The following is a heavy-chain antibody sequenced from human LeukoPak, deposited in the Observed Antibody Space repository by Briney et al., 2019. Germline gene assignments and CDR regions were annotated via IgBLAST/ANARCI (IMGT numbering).Heavy chain of an antibody. CDR1: GGSISSYY. Sequence: PSETLSLTCTVSGGSISSYYWSWIRQPPGKGLEWIGYIYYSGSTNYNPSLKSRVTISVDTSKNQFSLKLSSVTAVDTAVYYCARSPPPTGTTWFDPWGQGTLVTVSS. V-gene: IGHV4-59*12. J-gene: IGHJ5*02. CDR3: ARSPPPTGTTWFDP. CDR2: IYYSGST. D-gene: IGHD1-1*01.